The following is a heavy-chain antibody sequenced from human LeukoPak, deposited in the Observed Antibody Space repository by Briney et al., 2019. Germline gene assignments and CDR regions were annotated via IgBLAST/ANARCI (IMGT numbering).Heavy chain of an antibody. V-gene: IGHV3-7*01. CDR3: ARAAIAAAGTYWFDP. J-gene: IGHJ5*02. CDR1: GFTFSKSW. CDR2: IKEDGSAK. Sequence: GGSLRLPCAASGFTFSKSWMSWLRQTPEKGLEWVANIKEDGSAKYYVDSVKGRFTISRDNSKNTLYLQMNSLGAEDTAVYYCARAAIAAAGTYWFDPWGQGTLVTVSS. D-gene: IGHD6-13*01.